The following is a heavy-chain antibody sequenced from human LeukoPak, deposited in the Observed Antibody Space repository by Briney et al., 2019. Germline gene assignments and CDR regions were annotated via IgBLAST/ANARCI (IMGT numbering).Heavy chain of an antibody. Sequence: GGSLRLSCAASGFTFSSYEMNWVRQAPGKGLEWVSYISSSGSTIYYADSVKGRFTISRDNSKNTLYLQMNSLRAEDTAVYYCARDKSSSVVVVVAAPENWFDPWGQGTLVTVSS. V-gene: IGHV3-48*03. CDR3: ARDKSSSVVVVVAAPENWFDP. J-gene: IGHJ5*02. D-gene: IGHD2-15*01. CDR1: GFTFSSYE. CDR2: ISSSGSTI.